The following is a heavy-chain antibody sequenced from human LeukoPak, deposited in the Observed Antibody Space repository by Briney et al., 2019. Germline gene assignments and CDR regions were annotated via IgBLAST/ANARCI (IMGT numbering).Heavy chain of an antibody. Sequence: VASVKVSCKASGYTFTGYYMHWVRQAPGQGLEWMGWINPNSGGTNYAQKFQGRVTMTRDTSISTAYMELSRLRSDDTAVYYCARGLPNRFLVATTPGYYFDYWGQGTLVTVSS. V-gene: IGHV1-2*02. CDR2: INPNSGGT. D-gene: IGHD5-12*01. CDR3: ARGLPNRFLVATTPGYYFDY. CDR1: GYTFTGYY. J-gene: IGHJ4*02.